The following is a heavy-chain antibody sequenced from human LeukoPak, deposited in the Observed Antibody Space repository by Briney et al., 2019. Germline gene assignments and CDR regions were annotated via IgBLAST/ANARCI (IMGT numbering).Heavy chain of an antibody. J-gene: IGHJ4*02. CDR2: INHSGST. V-gene: IGHV4-34*01. D-gene: IGHD3-9*01. CDR1: GGSFSGYY. Sequence: PSETLSLTCAVYGGSFSGYYWSWIRQPPGKGLEWIGEINHSGSTNYNPSLKSRVTISVDTSKNHFSLKLSSVTAANTAVYYCARGGYLEPYDILTGSPPYFDYWGQGTLVTVSS. CDR3: ARGGYLEPYDILTGSPPYFDY.